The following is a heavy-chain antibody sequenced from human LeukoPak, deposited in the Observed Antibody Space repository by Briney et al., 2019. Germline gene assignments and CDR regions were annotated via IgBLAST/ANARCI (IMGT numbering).Heavy chain of an antibody. CDR3: ARDEVYYDSSGYYYGYFDY. CDR2: IYSGGST. V-gene: IGHV3-53*01. J-gene: IGHJ4*02. D-gene: IGHD3-22*01. Sequence: GGSLRLSCAASGFTVSSNYMSWFRQAPGKGLEWVSVIYSGGSTYYADSVKGRFTISRDNSKNTLYLQMNSLRAEDTAVYYCARDEVYYDSSGYYYGYFDYWGQGTLVTVSS. CDR1: GFTVSSNY.